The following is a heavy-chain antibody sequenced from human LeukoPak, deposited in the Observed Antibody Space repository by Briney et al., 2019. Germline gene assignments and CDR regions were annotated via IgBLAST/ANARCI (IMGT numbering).Heavy chain of an antibody. Sequence: GGSLRLSCAASGFTFNAYTLTWVRQAPGKRPEWLAAVTGGHGVTYYADSVRGRFTISRDNSRNTLYLQMTGLTAEDTAVYYCARDQSTTALSEYWGQGTLSPSPQ. D-gene: IGHD1-7*01. J-gene: IGHJ4*02. V-gene: IGHV3-23*01. CDR3: ARDQSTTALSEY. CDR2: VTGGHGVT. CDR1: GFTFNAYT.